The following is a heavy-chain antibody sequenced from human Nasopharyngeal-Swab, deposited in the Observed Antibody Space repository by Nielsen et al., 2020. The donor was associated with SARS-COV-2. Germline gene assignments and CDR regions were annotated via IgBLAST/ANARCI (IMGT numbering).Heavy chain of an antibody. CDR1: GFTFSSYA. CDR2: ISYDGSNK. Sequence: SCAASGFTFSSYAMHWVRQAPGKGLEWVAVISYDGSNKYYADSVKGRFTISRDNSKNTLYLQMNSLRAEDTAVYYCARGAGGIWGQGTLVTVSS. V-gene: IGHV3-30*04. J-gene: IGHJ4*02. D-gene: IGHD6-13*01. CDR3: ARGAGGI.